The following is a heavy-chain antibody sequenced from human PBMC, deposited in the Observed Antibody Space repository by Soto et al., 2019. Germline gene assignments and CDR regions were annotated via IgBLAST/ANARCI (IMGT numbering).Heavy chain of an antibody. CDR1: GGSISSYY. V-gene: IGHV4-59*01. Sequence: QVQLQESGPGLVKPSETLSLTCTVSGGSISSYYWSWIRQPPGKGLEWIGYIYYSGSTNYNPSLKSRVTISVDTSKNQFSLKLSSVTAADTAVYYCARDTPPGTCSSTSCSLEGPAYGMDVWGQGTTVTVSS. D-gene: IGHD2-2*01. CDR3: ARDTPPGTCSSTSCSLEGPAYGMDV. J-gene: IGHJ6*02. CDR2: IYYSGST.